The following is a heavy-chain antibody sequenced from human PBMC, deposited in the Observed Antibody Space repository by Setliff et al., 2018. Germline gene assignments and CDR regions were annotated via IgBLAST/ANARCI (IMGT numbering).Heavy chain of an antibody. CDR1: GGSFTGTTYY. Sequence: PSETLSLTCTVSGGSFTGTTYYWGWIRQSPGKGLEWIVTIINSRSTYYNPSLKSRVTMSVDTSKSQLSLKLSSVTAADTAVYYCASGLEFDYWGPGSLVTVSS. CDR2: IINSRST. CDR3: ASGLEFDY. J-gene: IGHJ4*01. D-gene: IGHD1-1*01. V-gene: IGHV4-39*01.